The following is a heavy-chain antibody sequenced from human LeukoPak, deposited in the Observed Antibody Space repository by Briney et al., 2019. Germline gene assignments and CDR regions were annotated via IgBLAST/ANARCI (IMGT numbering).Heavy chain of an antibody. CDR3: AKGHSSSWPGFDP. CDR1: GFTFSSYG. J-gene: IGHJ5*02. D-gene: IGHD6-13*01. CDR2: IRYDGSNK. Sequence: GGSLRLSCAASGFTFSSYGMHWVRQAPGKGLEWVAFIRYDGSNKYYADSVKGRFTISRDNSKNTLYLQMNSLRAEDTAVYYCAKGHSSSWPGFDPWGQGTLVTVSS. V-gene: IGHV3-30*02.